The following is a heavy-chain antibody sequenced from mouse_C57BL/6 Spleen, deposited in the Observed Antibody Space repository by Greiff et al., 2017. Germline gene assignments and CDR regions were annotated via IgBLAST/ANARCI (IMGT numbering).Heavy chain of an antibody. CDR3: ARVYGNYDAMDY. CDR1: GYTFTGSW. CDR2: IYPGSGST. V-gene: IGHV1-55*01. D-gene: IGHD2-1*01. Sequence: VKLQQPGAELVKPGASVRMSCKASGYTFTGSWITGVKQRPGQGLEWIGDIYPGSGSTNYNEKFKSKATLTVDTSSSTAYMQLSSLTAEDSAVYYCARVYGNYDAMDYWGQGTSVTVSS. J-gene: IGHJ4*01.